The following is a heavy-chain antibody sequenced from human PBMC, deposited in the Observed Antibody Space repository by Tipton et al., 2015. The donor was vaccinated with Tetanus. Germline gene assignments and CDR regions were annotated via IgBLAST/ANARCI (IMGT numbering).Heavy chain of an antibody. CDR2: INSGST. V-gene: IGHV4-59*01. J-gene: IGHJ3*02. CDR3: ARDELFFSGGEDHAAFDI. D-gene: IGHD3-10*01. CDR1: SDSISSYY. Sequence: TLSLTCTVSSDSISSYYWNWIRQSPVKGLEWIGYINSGSTHYNPSLKSRVTISVDTSKNQFSLKLTSVTTADTAVYFCARDELFFSGGEDHAAFDIWGQGTLVTVSS.